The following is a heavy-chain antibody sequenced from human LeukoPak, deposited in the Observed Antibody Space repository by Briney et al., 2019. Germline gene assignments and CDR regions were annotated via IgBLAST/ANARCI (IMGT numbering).Heavy chain of an antibody. CDR2: LSYNMHS. CDR1: GASVSSYSKH. V-gene: IGHV4-61*01. J-gene: IGHJ4*02. Sequence: PSKTLSLTCTVSGASVSSYSKHWSWIPQPPGKGLEWVGSLSYNMHSDYNPSLKSRVTISVDTSKNQFSLRLSSVTAADTAIYYCAREAAFGTGPDYWGQGTLVTVSS. D-gene: IGHD6-13*01. CDR3: AREAAFGTGPDY.